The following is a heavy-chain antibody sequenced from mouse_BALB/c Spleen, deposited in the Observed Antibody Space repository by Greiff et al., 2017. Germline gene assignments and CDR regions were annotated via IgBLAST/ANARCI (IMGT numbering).Heavy chain of an antibody. Sequence: QVQLKQSGAELVRPGASVTLSCKASGYTFTDYEMHWVKQTPVHGLEWIGAIDPETGGTAYNQKFKGKATLTADKSSSTAYLELRSLTSEDSAVYYCTREGYYGSSYVYWYFDVWGAGTTVTVSS. V-gene: IGHV1-15*01. CDR3: TREGYYGSSYVYWYFDV. CDR1: GYTFTDYE. J-gene: IGHJ1*01. D-gene: IGHD1-1*01. CDR2: IDPETGGT.